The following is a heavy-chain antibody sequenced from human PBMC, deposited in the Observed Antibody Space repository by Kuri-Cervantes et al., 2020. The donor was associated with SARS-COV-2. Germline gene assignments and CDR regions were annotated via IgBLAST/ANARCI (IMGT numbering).Heavy chain of an antibody. CDR2: INHSVST. Sequence: SETLSLTCAVYGGSFSVYYCSWNRQPPGKGLEWIGEINHSVSTNYNPSLKSRVTISVDTSKNQFSLKLSSETAADTAVYYCSRHGWFDPWGQGTLVTVSS. J-gene: IGHJ5*02. CDR1: GGSFSVYY. CDR3: SRHGWFDP. V-gene: IGHV4-34*01.